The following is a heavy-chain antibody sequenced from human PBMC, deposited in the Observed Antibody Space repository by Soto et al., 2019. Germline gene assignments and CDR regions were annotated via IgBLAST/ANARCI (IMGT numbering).Heavy chain of an antibody. CDR3: VKGGWLDY. CDR1: GFTFSTFD. D-gene: IGHD6-19*01. V-gene: IGHV3-23*01. CDR2: IRGTDGST. J-gene: IGHJ4*02. Sequence: GGSLRLSCAASGFTFSTFDMTWVRQAPGKGLEWVSIIRGTDGSTYYADSMKGRFTISKDNSKNTLYLQMNNLRPEDTALYFCVKGGWLDYWGQGTLVTVSS.